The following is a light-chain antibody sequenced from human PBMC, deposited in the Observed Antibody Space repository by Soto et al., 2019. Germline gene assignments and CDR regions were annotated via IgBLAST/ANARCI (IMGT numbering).Light chain of an antibody. CDR2: DVS. V-gene: IGLV2-11*01. J-gene: IGLJ3*02. Sequence: QSALTQPRSVSGSPGQSVTISCTGTSSDVGAYNYVSWYQHHPGKAPKVMIYDVSERPSGVPDRFSGSKSDNKASLTNSGLQAVDEADYYCCSYAGSYSWVFGGGTKVTVL. CDR3: CSYAGSYSWV. CDR1: SSDVGAYNY.